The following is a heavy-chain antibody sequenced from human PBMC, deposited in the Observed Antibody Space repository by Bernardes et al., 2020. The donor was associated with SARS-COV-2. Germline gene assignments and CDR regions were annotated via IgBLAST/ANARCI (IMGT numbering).Heavy chain of an antibody. D-gene: IGHD6-13*01. CDR2: ISGSGGST. CDR1: GFTFSSYA. CDR3: AKRPSWYDGLATSAEYFQH. Sequence: GGSLRLSCAASGFTFSSYAMSWVRQAPGKGLEWVSAISGSGGSTYYADSVKGRFTISRDNSKNTLYLQMNSLRAEDTAVYYCAKRPSWYDGLATSAEYFQHWGQGTLVTVSS. J-gene: IGHJ1*01. V-gene: IGHV3-23*01.